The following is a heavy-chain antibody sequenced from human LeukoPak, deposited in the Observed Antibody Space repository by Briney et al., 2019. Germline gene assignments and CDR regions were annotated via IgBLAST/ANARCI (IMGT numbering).Heavy chain of an antibody. CDR1: GFTFSSYW. CDR2: IKQDGSEK. Sequence: GGSLRLSCAASGFTFSSYWMSWVRQAPGKGLEWVANIKQDGSEKYYVDSVKGRFTISRDNAKNSLYLQMNSLRAEDTAVYYCPRDGIAAAGTEFDYWGQGTLVTVSS. V-gene: IGHV3-7*01. D-gene: IGHD6-13*01. CDR3: PRDGIAAAGTEFDY. J-gene: IGHJ4*02.